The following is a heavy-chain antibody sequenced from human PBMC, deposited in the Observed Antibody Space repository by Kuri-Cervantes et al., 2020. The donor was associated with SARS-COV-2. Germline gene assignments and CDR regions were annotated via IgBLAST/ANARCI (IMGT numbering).Heavy chain of an antibody. CDR1: GFTVSSNY. CDR2: ISYDGADK. J-gene: IGHJ4*02. CDR3: ARPTFDY. V-gene: IGHV3-30-3*01. Sequence: GGSLRLSCAASGFTVSSNYMSWVRQAPGKGLQWVALISYDGADKNYADSVKGRFTISRDNSRKVVYLHMNSLRDEDTAVYYCARPTFDYWGQGTLVTVSS.